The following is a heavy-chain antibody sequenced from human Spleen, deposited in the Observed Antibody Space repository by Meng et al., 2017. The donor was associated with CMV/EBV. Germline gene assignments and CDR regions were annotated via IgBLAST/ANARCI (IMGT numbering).Heavy chain of an antibody. CDR1: GFTLRDYY. CDR2: ISPSGRTI. Sequence: GESLKISCAASGFTLRDYYMNWIRQAPGKGLEWISYISPSGRTIYYADSVNGRFTVSRDNGESSLYLQMSSLRAEDTAVYYCARDRSSGSYYDLFDYWGQGTLVTVSS. V-gene: IGHV3-11*01. D-gene: IGHD1-26*01. CDR3: ARDRSSGSYYDLFDY. J-gene: IGHJ4*02.